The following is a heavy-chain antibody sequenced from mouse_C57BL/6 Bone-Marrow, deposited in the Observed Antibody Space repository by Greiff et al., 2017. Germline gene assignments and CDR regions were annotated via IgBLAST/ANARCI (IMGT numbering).Heavy chain of an antibody. CDR1: GFSLTSYA. CDR2: IWPGGGT. Sequence: VKLMESGPGLVAPSQSLSITCTVSGFSLTSYAISWVRQPPGKGLEWLGVIWPGGGTNYNSALNSRLSISKDNSKSQVFLKMNSLQTDDTARYYCARRDLSYAWFAYWGQGTLVTVSA. J-gene: IGHJ3*01. D-gene: IGHD1-1*01. CDR3: ARRDLSYAWFAY. V-gene: IGHV2-9-1*01.